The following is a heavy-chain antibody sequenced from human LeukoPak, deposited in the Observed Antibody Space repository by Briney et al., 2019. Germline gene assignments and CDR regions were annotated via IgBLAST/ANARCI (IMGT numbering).Heavy chain of an antibody. CDR3: ARGTDSRGYYSFDY. Sequence: ASVKVSCKASGGTFSSYAISWARQAPGQGLEWMGGIIPIFGTANYAQKFQGRVTITTDESTSTAYMELSSLRSEDTAVYYCARGTDSRGYYSFDYWGQGTLVTVSS. J-gene: IGHJ4*02. CDR1: GGTFSSYA. CDR2: IIPIFGTA. V-gene: IGHV1-69*05. D-gene: IGHD3-22*01.